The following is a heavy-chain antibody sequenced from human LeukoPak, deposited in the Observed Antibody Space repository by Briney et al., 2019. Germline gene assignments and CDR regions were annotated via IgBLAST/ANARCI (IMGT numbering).Heavy chain of an antibody. CDR3: ARESLGFYYYMDV. J-gene: IGHJ6*03. CDR1: GFTFSSYA. Sequence: GGSLRLSCAASGFTFSSYAMSWVRQAPGKGLEWVSVIYSGGSTYYADSVKGRFTISRDNSKNTLYLQMNSLRAEDTAVYYCARESLGFYYYMDVWGKGTTVTVSS. V-gene: IGHV3-66*02. CDR2: IYSGGST.